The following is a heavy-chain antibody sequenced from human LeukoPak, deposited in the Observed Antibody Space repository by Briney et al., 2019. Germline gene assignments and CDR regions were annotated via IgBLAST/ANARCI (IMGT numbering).Heavy chain of an antibody. Sequence: PSETLSLTCTVSGGSISTSNYYWAWIRQPPGKGLEWIGTIYYTWDTYHNPSLKSRVTISVDTSKNQFSLKLGSVTAADTAVYYCARVGTGRNYNNYGMDVWGQGTTVTVSS. CDR2: IYYTWDT. V-gene: IGHV4-39*07. CDR1: GGSISTSNYY. J-gene: IGHJ6*02. D-gene: IGHD1-7*01. CDR3: ARVGTGRNYNNYGMDV.